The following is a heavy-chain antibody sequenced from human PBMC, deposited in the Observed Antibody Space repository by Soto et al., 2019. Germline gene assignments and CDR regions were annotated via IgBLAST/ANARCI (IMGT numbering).Heavy chain of an antibody. CDR1: GYSFATSG. CDR3: ARAGQYYDASGYAN. J-gene: IGHJ4*02. D-gene: IGHD3-22*01. V-gene: IGHV1-18*01. CDR2: ISGYNGNT. Sequence: QVKLVQSGTEVKKPGSSIKVSCKASGYSFATSGMSWVRQAPGQGLEWMGWISGYNGNTNYDQNLKDRVTMTTDTSTKTAYLEVRNLRSDDTAVYYCARAGQYYDASGYANWGQGTLVTVSS.